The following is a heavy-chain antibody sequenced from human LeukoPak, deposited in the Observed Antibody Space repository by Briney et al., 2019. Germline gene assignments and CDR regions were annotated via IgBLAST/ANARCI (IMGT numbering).Heavy chain of an antibody. V-gene: IGHV3-48*01. D-gene: IGHD2-21*02. CDR2: IRDSGTT. CDR1: GFTFSTYP. J-gene: IGHJ4*02. CDR3: ARDHDFAFDN. Sequence: GGSLRLSCAASGFTFSTYPMNWVRQAPGKGLEWISHIRDSGTTDYADSVKGRFTVSRDNAKNSLYLQLSSLRAEDTAVYYCARDHDFAFDNWGQGTLVTVSS.